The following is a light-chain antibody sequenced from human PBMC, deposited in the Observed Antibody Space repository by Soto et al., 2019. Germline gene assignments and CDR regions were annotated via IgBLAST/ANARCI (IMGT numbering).Light chain of an antibody. CDR3: QQDLRPPLT. CDR2: KAS. J-gene: IGKJ3*01. CDR1: QTISSW. Sequence: DIQMTQSPSNLSGSVGDRLTLTCRASQTISSWLAWYQQKPGKAPKMLIYKASTLKSGVPSRFSGSGSGTDFTLTISSLQPEDFATYYCQQDLRPPLTFGPGTKVDI. V-gene: IGKV1-5*03.